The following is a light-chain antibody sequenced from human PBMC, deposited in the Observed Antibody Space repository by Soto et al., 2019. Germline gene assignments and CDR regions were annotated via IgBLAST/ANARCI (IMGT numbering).Light chain of an antibody. CDR1: QSVSSY. J-gene: IGKJ2*01. CDR3: QQRSNWPPYT. Sequence: EIVLTQSPATLSLSPGERATLSCRASQSVSSYLAWYQQKPGQATRLLIYDASNRATGIPDRFSGSGSGTDFTLTISSLEHEDVSVYYCQQRSNWPPYTFGHGTKLEIK. V-gene: IGKV3-11*01. CDR2: DAS.